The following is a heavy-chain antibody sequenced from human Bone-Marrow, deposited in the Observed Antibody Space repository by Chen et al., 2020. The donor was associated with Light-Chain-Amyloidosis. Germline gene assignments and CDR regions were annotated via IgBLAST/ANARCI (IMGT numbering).Heavy chain of an antibody. CDR3: VKGGTLTAYFFDS. J-gene: IGHJ4*02. CDR1: GYIFTSYY. V-gene: IGHV1-46*01. D-gene: IGHD7-27*01. CDR2: INPSGGST. Sequence: QVQLVQSGGEVRKPGASVKVSCKTSGYIFTSYYLHWVRQAPGQGLEWMGVINPSGGSTHYAQNFQDRVIMTSDRSTTTVYMELSSLRSDDTAVYYCVKGGTLTAYFFDSWGQGTLVTVSS.